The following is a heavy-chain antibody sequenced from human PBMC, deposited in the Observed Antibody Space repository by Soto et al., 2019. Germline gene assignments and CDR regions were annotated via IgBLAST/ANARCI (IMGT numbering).Heavy chain of an antibody. CDR1: GGSISSGGYY. D-gene: IGHD3-10*01. Sequence: PSETLSLTCTVSGGSISSGGYYWSWIRQHPGKGLEWIGYIYYSGSTYYNPSLKSRVTISVDTSKNQFSLKLSSVTAADTAVYYCARLTVGSVDYWGQGTLVTVSS. V-gene: IGHV4-31*03. CDR3: ARLTVGSVDY. J-gene: IGHJ4*02. CDR2: IYYSGST.